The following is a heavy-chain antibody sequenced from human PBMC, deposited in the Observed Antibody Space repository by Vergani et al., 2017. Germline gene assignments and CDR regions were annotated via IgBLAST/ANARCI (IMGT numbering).Heavy chain of an antibody. V-gene: IGHV3-15*07. CDR3: TTDPRYCGDGSCYWLRDHHYYGMDV. Sequence: EVQLVESGGGLVQPGGSLRLSCAASGFSFRNAWMHWVRRTPGKGLEWVGRIKSTFDRGTTDYAAAVKGRFTISRDDSKNTLFLQMNGLKTEDIGVYYCTTDPRYCGDGSCYWLRDHHYYGMDVWGQGTTVTVSS. CDR2: IKSTFDRGTT. CDR1: GFSFRNAW. J-gene: IGHJ6*02. D-gene: IGHD2-21*01.